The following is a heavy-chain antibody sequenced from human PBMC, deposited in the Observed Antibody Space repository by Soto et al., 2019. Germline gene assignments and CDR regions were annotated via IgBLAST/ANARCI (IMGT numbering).Heavy chain of an antibody. V-gene: IGHV4-59*01. CDR1: GGSISGYY. CDR3: ARSGSKYGANAFDI. J-gene: IGHJ3*02. Sequence: KPSETLSLTXTVSGGSISGYYWNWIRQPPGKGLEYIGHIYYIGTTNYNPSLKSRATISVDTSKNQFSLKLTSVTAADTAVYFCARSGSKYGANAFDIWDQGTMVTVSS. D-gene: IGHD5-18*01. CDR2: IYYIGTT.